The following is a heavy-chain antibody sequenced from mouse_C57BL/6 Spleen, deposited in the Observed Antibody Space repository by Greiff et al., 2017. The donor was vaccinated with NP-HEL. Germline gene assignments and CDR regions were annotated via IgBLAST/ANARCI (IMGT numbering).Heavy chain of an antibody. CDR3: ARHEEGNWEGAY. V-gene: IGHV1-62-2*01. Sequence: QVHVKQSGAELVKPGASVKLSCKASGYTFTEYTIHWVKQRSGQGLEWIGWFYPGSGSIKYNEKFKDKATLTADKSSSTVYMELSRLTSEDSAVYFCARHEEGNWEGAYWGQGTLVTVSA. CDR2: FYPGSGSI. J-gene: IGHJ3*01. D-gene: IGHD4-1*01. CDR1: GYTFTEYT.